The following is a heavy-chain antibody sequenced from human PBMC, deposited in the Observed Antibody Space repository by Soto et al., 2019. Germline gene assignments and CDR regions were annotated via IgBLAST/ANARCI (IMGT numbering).Heavy chain of an antibody. CDR3: ARVKNYCSSTSCTGFDP. J-gene: IGHJ5*02. CDR2: IIPIFGTA. D-gene: IGHD2-2*01. Sequence: QVQLVQSGAEVKKPGSSVKVSCKASGGTFSSYAISWVRQAPGQGLEWMGGIIPIFGTANYAQKFQGRVTITADESTSTADMELISLRSEDTAVYYCARVKNYCSSTSCTGFDPWGQGTLVTVSS. CDR1: GGTFSSYA. V-gene: IGHV1-69*01.